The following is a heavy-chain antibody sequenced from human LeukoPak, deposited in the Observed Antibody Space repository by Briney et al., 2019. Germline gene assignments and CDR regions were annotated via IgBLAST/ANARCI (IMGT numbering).Heavy chain of an antibody. V-gene: IGHV4-34*01. D-gene: IGHD3-9*01. CDR1: GGSFSGYY. CDR2: INHSGST. CDR3: ASKKSRYFDWLSLWDAFDI. J-gene: IGHJ3*02. Sequence: SETLSLTCAVYGGSFSGYYWSWIRQPPGKGLEWIGEINHSGSTNYNPSLKSRVTISVDTSKNQFSLKLSSVTAADTAVYYCASKKSRYFDWLSLWDAFDIWGQGTMVTVSS.